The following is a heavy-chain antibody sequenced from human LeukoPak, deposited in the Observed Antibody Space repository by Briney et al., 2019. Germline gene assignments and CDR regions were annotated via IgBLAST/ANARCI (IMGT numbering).Heavy chain of an antibody. Sequence: PGGSLRLSCAASGFTFSSYSMNWVRQAPGKGLEWVSSISSSSSYIYYADSVKGRFTISRDNAKNSLYLQMNSLRAEDTAVYYCVRDFDSSGCFDYRGQGTLVTVSS. CDR1: GFTFSSYS. CDR3: VRDFDSSGCFDY. CDR2: ISSSSSYI. V-gene: IGHV3-21*01. D-gene: IGHD6-19*01. J-gene: IGHJ4*02.